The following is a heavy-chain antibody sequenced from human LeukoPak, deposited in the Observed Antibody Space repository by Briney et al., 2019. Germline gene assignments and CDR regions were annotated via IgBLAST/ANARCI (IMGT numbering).Heavy chain of an antibody. CDR1: GDSVSSKSTA. Sequence: SQTLSLTCAISGDSVSSKSTAWNWIRQSPSRGLEWLGRTYYRSKWYNGYAVSVKSRITINPDTSKNQFSLKLNSVTAADTAVYYCARHYGPWGQGTLVTVSS. J-gene: IGHJ5*02. CDR2: TYYRSKWYN. CDR3: ARHYGP. D-gene: IGHD3-16*01. V-gene: IGHV6-1*01.